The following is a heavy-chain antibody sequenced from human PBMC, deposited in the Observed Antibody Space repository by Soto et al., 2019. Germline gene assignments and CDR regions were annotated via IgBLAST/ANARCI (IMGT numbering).Heavy chain of an antibody. D-gene: IGHD3-22*01. Sequence: SLRLSCAASGFTFSSYGMHWVRQAPGKGLEWVAVISYDGSNKYYADSVKGRFTISRDNSKNTLYLQMNSLRAEDTAVYYCAKDTTYYYDSSGYYGYWGQGTLVTVSS. V-gene: IGHV3-30*18. CDR3: AKDTTYYYDSSGYYGY. CDR1: GFTFSSYG. J-gene: IGHJ4*02. CDR2: ISYDGSNK.